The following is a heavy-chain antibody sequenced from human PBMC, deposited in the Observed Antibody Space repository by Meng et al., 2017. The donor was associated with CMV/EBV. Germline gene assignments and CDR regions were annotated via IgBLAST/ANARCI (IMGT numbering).Heavy chain of an antibody. J-gene: IGHJ6*02. CDR2: IYYSGST. D-gene: IGHD2-2*01. Sequence: GSLRLSCTVSGGSISRYYWSWIRQPPGKGLEWIGYIYYSGSTNYNPSLKSRVTISIDTSKNQFSLKLSSVTAADTAVYYCARSLVVVPAVQTYYYYYGMDVWGQGTTVTVSS. CDR3: ARSLVVVPAVQTYYYYYGMDV. V-gene: IGHV4-59*01. CDR1: GGSISRYY.